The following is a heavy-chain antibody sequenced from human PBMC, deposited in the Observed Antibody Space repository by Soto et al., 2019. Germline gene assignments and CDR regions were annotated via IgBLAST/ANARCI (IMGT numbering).Heavy chain of an antibody. J-gene: IGHJ4*02. D-gene: IGHD2-21*02. CDR3: ARGGGIVVVTAPYDH. CDR2: IHAGSGGT. V-gene: IGHV1-3*01. Sequence: EASVKVSCKASGYTFINYALHWVRQAPGQSLEWMGWIHAGSGGTKSSQKFQERVTLTRDTSANTAYMELSSLISEDTAVYYCARGGGIVVVTAPYDHWGQGTLVTVSS. CDR1: GYTFINYA.